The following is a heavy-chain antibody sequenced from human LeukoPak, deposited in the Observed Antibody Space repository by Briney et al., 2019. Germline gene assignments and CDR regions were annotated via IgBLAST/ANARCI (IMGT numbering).Heavy chain of an antibody. CDR3: ARRAGSGWSINWFDP. J-gene: IGHJ5*02. D-gene: IGHD6-19*01. V-gene: IGHV4-59*08. CDR2: IYYSGST. CDR1: GGSISSYY. Sequence: SETLSLTCTVSGGSISSYYWSWIRQPPGKGLEWIGYIYYSGSTNYNPSLKSRVTISVDTSKNQFSLKLSSATAADTAVYYCARRAGSGWSINWFDPWGQGTLITVSS.